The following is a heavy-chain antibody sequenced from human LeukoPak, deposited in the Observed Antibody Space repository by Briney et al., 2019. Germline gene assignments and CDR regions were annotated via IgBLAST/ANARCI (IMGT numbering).Heavy chain of an antibody. CDR1: GFTVSSNY. V-gene: IGHV3-53*01. J-gene: IGHJ4*02. Sequence: TGGSLRLSCAASGFTVSSNYMSWVRQAPGKGLEWVSVIYSGGSTYYADSVKGRFTLSRDNSRNTLYLQMNSLRAEDTAVYYCAKGADCLTPICYYPWDSWGKGTLVTVSS. CDR2: IYSGGST. CDR3: AKGADCLTPICYYPWDS. D-gene: IGHD2-2*01.